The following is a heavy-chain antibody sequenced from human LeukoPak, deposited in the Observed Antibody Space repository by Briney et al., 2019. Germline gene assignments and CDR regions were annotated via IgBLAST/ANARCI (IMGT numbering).Heavy chain of an antibody. CDR3: ARDIAAALYNWFDP. D-gene: IGHD6-13*01. Sequence: PSGTLSLTCAVSGGSISSINWWTWVRQPPGKGLEWIGEIYHSGSTSYSPSLKSRVTISVDKSKNQFSLKLNSVTAADTAVYYCARDIAAALYNWFDPWGQGTLVTVSS. CDR2: IYHSGST. V-gene: IGHV4-4*02. CDR1: GGSISSINW. J-gene: IGHJ5*02.